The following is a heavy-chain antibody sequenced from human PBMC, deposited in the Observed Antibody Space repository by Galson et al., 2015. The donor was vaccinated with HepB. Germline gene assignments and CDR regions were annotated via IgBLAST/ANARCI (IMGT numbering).Heavy chain of an antibody. D-gene: IGHD2/OR15-2a*01. CDR1: GFNFNSYS. V-gene: IGHV3-48*02. J-gene: IGHJ6*02. CDR2: ISGTSGTI. Sequence: SLRLSCAASGFNFNSYSMNWVRQAPGKGPEWLSYISGTSGTIYNADSVTGRFTISRDNAKNLLYLQMNSLRDEDTAVYYCVRDGKYFNGMDAWGQGTMVTVSS. CDR3: VRDGKYFNGMDA.